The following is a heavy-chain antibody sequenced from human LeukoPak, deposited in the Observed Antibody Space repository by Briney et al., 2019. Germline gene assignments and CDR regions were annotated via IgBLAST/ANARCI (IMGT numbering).Heavy chain of an antibody. V-gene: IGHV6-1*01. J-gene: IGHJ6*02. CDR3: SRQRSTSTYYFGLDV. Sequence: SQTLSLTCAISGDTVSSNTAAWNWIRQSPSRGLESLGRTYYRSKWNTDYAASVQNRITINPDTSTNQFSLQLKSATPEDTAVYYCSRQRSTSTYYFGLDVWGQGTTVTVSS. D-gene: IGHD6-6*01. CDR2: TYYRSKWNT. CDR1: GDTVSSNTAA.